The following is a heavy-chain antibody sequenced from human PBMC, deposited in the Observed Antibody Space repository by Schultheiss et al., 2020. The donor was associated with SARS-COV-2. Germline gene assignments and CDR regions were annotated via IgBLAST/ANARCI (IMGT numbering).Heavy chain of an antibody. J-gene: IGHJ4*02. D-gene: IGHD3-10*01. CDR2: IYHSGST. CDR3: ARDSVPGGWFRDLGSFDY. V-gene: IGHV4-4*02. Sequence: SWFRQAPGKGLEWIGEIYHSGSTNYNPSLKSRVTISVDKSKNQFSLKLSSVTAADTAVYYCARDSVPGGWFRDLGSFDYWGQGTLVTVSS.